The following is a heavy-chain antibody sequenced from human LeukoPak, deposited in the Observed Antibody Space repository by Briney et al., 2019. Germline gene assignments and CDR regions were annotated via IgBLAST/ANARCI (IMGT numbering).Heavy chain of an antibody. CDR1: GFTLSSYW. D-gene: IGHD4-23*01. Sequence: GGSLRLSCAASGFTLSSYWMHWVRHAPAKGLVWVSRINTDGRTTTYADSVKGRFTISRNNAKNTQYLQVNSQRAEDTAVYYWARDLVSSPVYWGEGALVTVSS. CDR2: INTDGRTT. CDR3: ARDLVSSPVY. V-gene: IGHV3-74*01. J-gene: IGHJ4*02.